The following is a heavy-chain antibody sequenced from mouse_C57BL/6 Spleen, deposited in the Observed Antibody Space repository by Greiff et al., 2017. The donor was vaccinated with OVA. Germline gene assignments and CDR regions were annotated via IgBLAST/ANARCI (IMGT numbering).Heavy chain of an antibody. J-gene: IGHJ2*01. D-gene: IGHD4-1*01. CDR1: GYTFTDYY. Sequence: EVQLQQSGPELVKPGASVKISCKASGYTFTDYYMNWVKQSHGKSLEWIGDINPNNGGTSYNQKFKGKATLTVDKSSSTAYMELRSLTSEDSAVYDCARLGWDGGYFDYWGQGTTLTVSS. CDR3: ARLGWDGGYFDY. V-gene: IGHV1-26*01. CDR2: INPNNGGT.